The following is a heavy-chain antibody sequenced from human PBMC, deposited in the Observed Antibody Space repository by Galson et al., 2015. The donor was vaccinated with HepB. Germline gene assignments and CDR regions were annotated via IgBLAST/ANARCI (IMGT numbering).Heavy chain of an antibody. J-gene: IGHJ4*02. CDR3: ARSQYSGSYFDY. CDR1: GFTFSTYW. CDR2: INGDGSST. V-gene: IGHV3-74*01. D-gene: IGHD5-12*01. Sequence: SLRLSCATSGFTFSTYWMHWVRQAPGRGLVWVSRINGDGSSTTYADSVKGRFTISRDDAKNTLYLQMNSLRVEDTALYYCARSQYSGSYFDYWGQGTLVTVSS.